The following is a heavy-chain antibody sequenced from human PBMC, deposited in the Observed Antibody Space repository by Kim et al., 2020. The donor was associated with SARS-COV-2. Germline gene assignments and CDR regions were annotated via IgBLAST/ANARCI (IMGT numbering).Heavy chain of an antibody. CDR2: ISYDGSNK. CDR1: GFTFSSYA. Sequence: GGSLRLSCAASGFTFSSYAMHCVRQAPGKGLEWVAVISYDGSNKYYADSVKGRFTISRDNSKNTLYLQMNSLRAEDTAVYYCARDSYGSGSYHWFDPWG. D-gene: IGHD3-10*01. J-gene: IGHJ5*02. CDR3: ARDSYGSGSYHWFDP. V-gene: IGHV3-30-3*01.